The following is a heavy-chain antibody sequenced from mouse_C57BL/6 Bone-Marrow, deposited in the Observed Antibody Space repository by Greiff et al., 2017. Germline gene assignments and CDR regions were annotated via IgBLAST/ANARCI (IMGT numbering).Heavy chain of an antibody. CDR1: GYTFTSYG. J-gene: IGHJ1*03. CDR3: AIYHWYFDV. V-gene: IGHV1-58*01. Sequence: EVQLVESGAELVRPGSSVKMSCKTSGYTFTSYGINWVKQRPGQGLEWIGYIYIGNGYTEYHEKFKGKATLTSDTSSSTAYMQLSSLTSEDSAIYFCAIYHWYFDVWGTGTTVTVSS. CDR2: IYIGNGYT. D-gene: IGHD2-3*01.